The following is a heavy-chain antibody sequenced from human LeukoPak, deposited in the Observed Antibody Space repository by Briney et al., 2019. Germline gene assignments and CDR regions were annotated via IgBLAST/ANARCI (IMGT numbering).Heavy chain of an antibody. J-gene: IGHJ4*02. CDR1: GFTFDDYD. D-gene: IGHD6-13*01. CDR2: ITWNSHSI. CDR3: ANAPVYSSSWYGFYY. Sequence: PGGSLRLSCAASGFTFDDYDMHWVRQAPGKGLEWVSGITWNSHSIAYADSVKGRFTISRDNAKNSLYLQMNSLRAEDTAVYYCANAPVYSSSWYGFYYWGQGTQVTVSS. V-gene: IGHV3-9*01.